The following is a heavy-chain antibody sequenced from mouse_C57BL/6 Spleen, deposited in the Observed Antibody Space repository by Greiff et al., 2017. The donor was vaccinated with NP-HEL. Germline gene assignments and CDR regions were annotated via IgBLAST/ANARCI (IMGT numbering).Heavy chain of an antibody. V-gene: IGHV1-61*01. D-gene: IGHD1-1*01. J-gene: IGHJ4*01. Sequence: QVQLQQSGAELVRPGSSVKLSCKASGYTFTSYWMDWVKQRPGQGLEWIGNIYPSDSETHYNQKFKDKATLTVDKSSSTAYMQLSSLTSEDSAVYYCARSTVVLYYYAMDYWGQGTSVTVAS. CDR3: ARSTVVLYYYAMDY. CDR2: IYPSDSET. CDR1: GYTFTSYW.